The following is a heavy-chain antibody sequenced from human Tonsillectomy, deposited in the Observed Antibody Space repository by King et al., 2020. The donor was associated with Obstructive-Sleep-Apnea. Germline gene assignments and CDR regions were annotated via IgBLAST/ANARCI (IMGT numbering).Heavy chain of an antibody. D-gene: IGHD1-1*01. CDR3: ARLLPPPPEYIHSPIDY. Sequence: QLQESGPRLVKSSETLSLTCTVSGGSIRTSISSSDYYWAWIRQPPGKGLEWIGQIHYTWNTNYNPSLTSRVIISVHTSKNQFSLQLTSMTAAHTAVHYCARLLPPPPEYIHSPIDYWGQGTLVTVS. CDR2: IHYTWNT. J-gene: IGHJ4*02. V-gene: IGHV4-39*07. CDR1: GGSIRTSISSSDYY.